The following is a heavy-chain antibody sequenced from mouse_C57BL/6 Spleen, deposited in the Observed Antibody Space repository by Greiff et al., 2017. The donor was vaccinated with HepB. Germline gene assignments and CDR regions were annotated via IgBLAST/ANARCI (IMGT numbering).Heavy chain of an antibody. Sequence: QVQLQQSGAELVRPGASVTLSCKASGYTFTDYEMHWVKQTPVHGLEWIGAIDPETGGTAYNQKFKGKAILTADKSSSTAYMELRSLTSEDSAVYYCTREEDSSGTGAMDYWGQGTSVTVSS. CDR3: TREEDSSGTGAMDY. J-gene: IGHJ4*01. D-gene: IGHD3-2*02. V-gene: IGHV1-15*01. CDR2: IDPETGGT. CDR1: GYTFTDYE.